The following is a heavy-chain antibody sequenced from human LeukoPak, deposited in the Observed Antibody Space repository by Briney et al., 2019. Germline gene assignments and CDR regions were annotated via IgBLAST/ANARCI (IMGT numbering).Heavy chain of an antibody. Sequence: QSGGSLRLSCAASGFTFSSYGMHWVRQAPGKGLEWVAVISYDGSNKYYADSVKGRFTISRDNSKNTLYLQMNSLRAEDTAVYYCAKDDKTWIQLWLPTYLSLDYWGQGTLVTVSS. CDR3: AKDDKTWIQLWLPTYLSLDY. CDR1: GFTFSSYG. J-gene: IGHJ4*02. D-gene: IGHD5-18*01. CDR2: ISYDGSNK. V-gene: IGHV3-30*18.